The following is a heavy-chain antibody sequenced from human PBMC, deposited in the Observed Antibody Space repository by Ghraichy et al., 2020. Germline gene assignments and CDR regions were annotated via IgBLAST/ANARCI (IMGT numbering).Heavy chain of an antibody. Sequence: GGSLRLSGAGSGFIFSSYAMSWVRQAPGKGLEWVSSISGSGSATFYADSVKGRFTISRDNSKNTLSLQMNSLRAEDTAVYYCAKDHDITDNPWGWFDPWGQGTLVTVSS. J-gene: IGHJ5*02. CDR1: GFIFSSYA. CDR3: AKDHDITDNPWGWFDP. V-gene: IGHV3-23*01. CDR2: ISGSGSAT. D-gene: IGHD3-10*01.